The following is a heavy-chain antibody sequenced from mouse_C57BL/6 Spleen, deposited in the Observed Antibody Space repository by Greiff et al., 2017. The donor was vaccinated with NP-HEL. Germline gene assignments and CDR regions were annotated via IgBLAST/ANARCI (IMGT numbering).Heavy chain of an antibody. CDR2: LRLKSDNYAT. J-gene: IGHJ1*03. D-gene: IGHD1-1*01. CDR3: TPRCGSSCYWYFDV. Sequence: EVMLVESGGGLVQPGGSMKLSCVASGFTFSNYWMNWVRQSPEKGLEWVAQLRLKSDNYATHYAESVKGRFTISRDDSKRSVYLQMNNLRAEDTGIDYCTPRCGSSCYWYFDVWGTGTTVTFSS. V-gene: IGHV6-3*01. CDR1: GFTFSNYW.